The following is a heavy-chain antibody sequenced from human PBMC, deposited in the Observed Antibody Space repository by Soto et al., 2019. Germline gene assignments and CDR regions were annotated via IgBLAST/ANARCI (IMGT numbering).Heavy chain of an antibody. CDR2: IYPGDSDT. CDR3: ARHGGHYCSGGSCYVPYYYYYGMDV. J-gene: IGHJ6*02. CDR1: GYSFTSYW. D-gene: IGHD2-15*01. Sequence: PGESLKISCKGSGYSFTSYWIGWVRQMPGKGLEWMGIIYPGDSDTRYSPSFQGQVTISADKSISTAYLQWSSLKASDTAMYYCARHGGHYCSGGSCYVPYYYYYGMDVWGQGTMVTAP. V-gene: IGHV5-51*01.